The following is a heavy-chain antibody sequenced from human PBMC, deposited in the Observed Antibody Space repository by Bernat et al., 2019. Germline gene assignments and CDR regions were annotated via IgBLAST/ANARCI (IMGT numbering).Heavy chain of an antibody. J-gene: IGHJ4*02. D-gene: IGHD1-1*01. CDR1: GFTFNNYW. V-gene: IGHV3-7*03. CDR2: INQDGSDK. CDR3: ARSPATGTVDY. Sequence: EVQLVESRGDLVQPGGSLRLSCAASGFTFNNYWMSWVRQAPGKGLEWVANINQDGSDKYYVDSVRGRFTISRDNAKNSLFLQMNSLRAEDTVVYYCARSPATGTVDYWGQGTLVTVSS.